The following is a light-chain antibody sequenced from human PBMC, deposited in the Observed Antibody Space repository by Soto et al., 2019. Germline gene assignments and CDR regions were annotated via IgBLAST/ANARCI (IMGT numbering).Light chain of an antibody. CDR1: QSISSW. J-gene: IGKJ2*01. Sequence: DIQMTQSPSTLSAPVGDRVTITCRASQSISSWLAWYQQKPGNAPKVLIYKASNLETGVPSRFSGSGSETEFTLTISSLQPDDFATYYCQQYNGYPYTFGQGTKLEIK. CDR2: KAS. CDR3: QQYNGYPYT. V-gene: IGKV1-5*03.